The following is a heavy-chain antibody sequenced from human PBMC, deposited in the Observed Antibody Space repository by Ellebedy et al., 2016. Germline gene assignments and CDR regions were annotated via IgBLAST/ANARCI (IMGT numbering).Heavy chain of an antibody. Sequence: GESLKISXTASGLSFNTFFMSWVRQAPGKGLEWVSTISANSDITRYADSVKGRFTVSRDNSRNTVYLRMNNLRVEDTALYSCRQGHYADLWGQGTLVTVSS. CDR3: RQGHYADL. J-gene: IGHJ5*02. D-gene: IGHD4-17*01. V-gene: IGHV3-23*01. CDR1: GLSFNTFF. CDR2: ISANSDIT.